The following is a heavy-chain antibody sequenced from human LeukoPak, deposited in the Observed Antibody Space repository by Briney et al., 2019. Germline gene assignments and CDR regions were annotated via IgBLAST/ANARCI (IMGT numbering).Heavy chain of an antibody. Sequence: ASVKVSCRASGYTFTGYYMHWVRQAPGQGLEWMGWINPNSGGTNYAQKFQGRVTMTRDTSISTAYMELSRLRSDDTAVYYCARGRYSGYDRFDYWGQGTLVTVSS. CDR3: ARGRYSGYDRFDY. J-gene: IGHJ4*02. V-gene: IGHV1-2*02. CDR1: GYTFTGYY. CDR2: INPNSGGT. D-gene: IGHD5-12*01.